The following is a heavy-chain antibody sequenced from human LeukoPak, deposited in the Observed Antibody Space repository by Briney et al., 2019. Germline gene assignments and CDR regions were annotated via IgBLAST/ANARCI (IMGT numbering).Heavy chain of an antibody. CDR2: INGDSNTI. D-gene: IGHD3-22*01. V-gene: IGHV3-48*01. J-gene: IGHJ4*02. CDR3: ARDRHSSVDY. CDR1: GFTFSTYS. Sequence: GGSLRLSCAASGFTFSTYSMIWVRQAPGKGLEWLSYINGDSNTIYYADSVKDRFTISRDNAKNSLYLQLNSLRAEDTAVYYCARDRHSSVDYWGQGTLVTVSS.